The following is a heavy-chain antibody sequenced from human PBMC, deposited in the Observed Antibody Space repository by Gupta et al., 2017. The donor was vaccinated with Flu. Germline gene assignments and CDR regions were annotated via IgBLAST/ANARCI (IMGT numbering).Heavy chain of an antibody. CDR2: IYTSGST. D-gene: IGHD3-16*02. CDR1: GGFIRSGSSL. J-gene: IGHJ3*02. V-gene: IGHV4-61*02. CDR3: ARSFVVEYVWGSYLLTDAFDI. Sequence: QVQLQESGPGLVMPSQTLSLTSTASGGFIRSGSSLWSWFRPPAGKGLEWIGRIYTSGSTNYNPSLKSRVTISVDTSKNQFSLKLSSVTAADTAVYYCARSFVVEYVWGSYLLTDAFDIWGQGTMVTVSS.